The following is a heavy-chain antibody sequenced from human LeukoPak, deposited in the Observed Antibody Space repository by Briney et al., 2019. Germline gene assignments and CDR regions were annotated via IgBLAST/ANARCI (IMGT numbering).Heavy chain of an antibody. V-gene: IGHV4-59*01. CDR1: GGSISSYY. CDR3: ARENLVSYYDILTGPLDH. J-gene: IGHJ4*02. CDR2: IYYSGST. Sequence: SETLSLTCTVSGGSISSYYWSWIRQPPGKGLEWIGYIYYSGSTNYNPSLKSRVTISVDTSKNQFSLKLSSVTAADTAVYYCARENLVSYYDILTGPLDHWGQGTLVTVSS. D-gene: IGHD3-9*01.